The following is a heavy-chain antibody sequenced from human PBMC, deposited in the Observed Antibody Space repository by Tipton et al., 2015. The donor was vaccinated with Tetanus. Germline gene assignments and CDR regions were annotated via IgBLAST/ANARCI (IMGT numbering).Heavy chain of an antibody. CDR2: IYSGGRT. J-gene: IGHJ6*02. V-gene: IGHV3-53*01. CDR1: GFTVSSNY. D-gene: IGHD3-16*01. CDR3: TSSLNTWYYYGVDV. Sequence: SLRLSCAASGFTVSSNYMSWVRQAPGKGLEWVSIIYSGGRTYYADSVKGRFTISRDNSKNMLFLQMNSMRAEDTAVYYCTSSLNTWYYYGVDVWGQGTTATVSS.